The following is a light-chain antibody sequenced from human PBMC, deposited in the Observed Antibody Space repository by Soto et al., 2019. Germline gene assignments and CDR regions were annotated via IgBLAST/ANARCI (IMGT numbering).Light chain of an antibody. CDR3: SSYTTSSIWV. CDR1: SSDVGGYNY. Sequence: QSALTQPASVSASPGQSITISCTGTSSDVGGYNYVSWYQQYPGKAPKLMIYDVTNRPSGVSNRFSGSKSGNTASLTISGLQAEDEADYYCSSYTTSSIWVFGGGTQLTVL. CDR2: DVT. V-gene: IGLV2-14*01. J-gene: IGLJ3*02.